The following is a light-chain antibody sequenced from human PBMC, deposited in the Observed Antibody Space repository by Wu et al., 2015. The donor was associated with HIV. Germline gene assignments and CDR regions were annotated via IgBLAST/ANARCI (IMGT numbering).Light chain of an antibody. CDR2: GAS. Sequence: EIVMTQSPATLSVSPGERATLSCRASQSVSNSYLAWYQQKPGQAPRLLIYGASSRATGIPDRFSGSGSGTDFTLTISRLESEDFAVYSCQQYGSSPPTFGPGTKVDIK. V-gene: IGKV3-20*01. J-gene: IGKJ3*01. CDR3: QQYGSSPPT. CDR1: QSVSNSY.